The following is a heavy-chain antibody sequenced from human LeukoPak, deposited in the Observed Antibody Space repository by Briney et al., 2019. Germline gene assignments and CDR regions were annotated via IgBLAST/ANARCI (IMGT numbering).Heavy chain of an antibody. CDR3: ARGGYYYESSAYYYQNPDY. D-gene: IGHD3-22*01. Sequence: GASVKVSCKASGYTFTSYDINWVRQATGQGLEWMGWMNPNSGNTGYAQKFQGRVTMTTDTSTNTAYMELRSLRSDDTAVYYCARGGYYYESSAYYYQNPDYWGQGTLVTVSS. CDR2: MNPNSGNT. J-gene: IGHJ4*02. V-gene: IGHV1-8*02. CDR1: GYTFTSYD.